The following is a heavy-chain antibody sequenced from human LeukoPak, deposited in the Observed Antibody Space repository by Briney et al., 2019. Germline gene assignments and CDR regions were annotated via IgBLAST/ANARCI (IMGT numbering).Heavy chain of an antibody. D-gene: IGHD4-17*01. CDR1: GYAFTSYY. J-gene: IGHJ4*02. V-gene: IGHV1-46*01. CDR2: INPSGGST. Sequence: AXXKVSCKASGYAFTSYYMHWVRQAPGQGLEWMGMINPSGGSTSYAQKFQGRVTMTRDTSTSTVYMELSSLRSEDTAVYYCARIADGDYAYYFDYWGQGTLVTVSS. CDR3: ARIADGDYAYYFDY.